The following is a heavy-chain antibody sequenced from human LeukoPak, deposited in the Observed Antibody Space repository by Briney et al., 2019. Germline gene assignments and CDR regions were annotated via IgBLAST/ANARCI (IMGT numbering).Heavy chain of an antibody. D-gene: IGHD3-22*01. CDR2: IIPIFGTA. CDR3: AALGYYDSSGYWPDAFDI. V-gene: IGHV1-69*05. J-gene: IGHJ3*02. Sequence: ASVKVSCKASGGTFSSYAISWVRQAPGQGLEWMGGIIPIFGTANYAQKCQGRVTITTDESTSTAYMELSSLRSEDTAVYYCAALGYYDSSGYWPDAFDIWGQGTMVTVSS. CDR1: GGTFSSYA.